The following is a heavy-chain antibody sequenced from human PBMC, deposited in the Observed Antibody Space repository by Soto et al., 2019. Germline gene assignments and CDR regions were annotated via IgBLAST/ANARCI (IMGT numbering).Heavy chain of an antibody. V-gene: IGHV3-48*01. CDR3: ARDWASIFDY. J-gene: IGHJ4*02. Sequence: HPGGSLRLSCAASGFTSSSYSMNWVRQAPGKGLEWVSYISSSRTIYYADSVKGRFTISRDNAKNSLYLQMNSLRAEDTAVYYCARDWASIFDYWGQGTLVTVSS. CDR1: GFTSSSYS. D-gene: IGHD2-21*01. CDR2: ISSSRTI.